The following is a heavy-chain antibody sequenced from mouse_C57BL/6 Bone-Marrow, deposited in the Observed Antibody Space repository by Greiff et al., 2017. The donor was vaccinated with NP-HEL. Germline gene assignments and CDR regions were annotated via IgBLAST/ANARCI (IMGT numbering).Heavy chain of an antibody. V-gene: IGHV1-80*01. CDR3: ARGAY. CDR1: GYEFSNYW. J-gene: IGHJ3*01. CDR2: IYPGDGDT. Sequence: VKLVGSWAELVKPGASVKISCKASGYEFSNYWMNWVKQRPGKGLEWIGQIYPGDGDTNYNGKFKDKATLTADKSSSTAYMQRSRLTSEDSAVYFCARGAYWGQGTLVTVSA.